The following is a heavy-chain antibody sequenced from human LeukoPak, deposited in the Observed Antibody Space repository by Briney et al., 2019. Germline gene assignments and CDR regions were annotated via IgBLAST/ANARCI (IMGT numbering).Heavy chain of an antibody. CDR2: ISAYNGNT. Sequence: GASVKVSCKAPGYTFTSYGISWVRQAPGQGLEWMGWISAYNGNTNYAQKLQGRVTMTTDTSTSTAYMELRSLRSDDTAVYYCARDYRPNYYDSSGYYGYWGQGTLVTVSS. D-gene: IGHD3-22*01. J-gene: IGHJ4*02. CDR1: GYTFTSYG. CDR3: ARDYRPNYYDSSGYYGY. V-gene: IGHV1-18*01.